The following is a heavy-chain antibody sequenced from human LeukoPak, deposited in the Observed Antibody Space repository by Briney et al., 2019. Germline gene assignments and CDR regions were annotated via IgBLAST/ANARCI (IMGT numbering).Heavy chain of an antibody. J-gene: IGHJ4*02. CDR2: ISGSAGST. CDR3: AKKWGVGTTTLDYFDY. Sequence: LSLTCTVSGDSFGTYHWSWVRQAPGKGLEWVSGISGSAGSTYYADSVKGRFTISRDNSKNTLYLQMNSLTDDDTAVYYCAKKWGVGTTTLDYFDYWGQGTLVTVSS. CDR1: GDSFGTYH. V-gene: IGHV3-23*01. D-gene: IGHD1-26*01.